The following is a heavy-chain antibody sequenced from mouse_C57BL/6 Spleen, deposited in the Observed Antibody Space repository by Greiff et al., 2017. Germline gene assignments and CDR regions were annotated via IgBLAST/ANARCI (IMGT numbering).Heavy chain of an antibody. CDR3: ARDTTVEGMDY. D-gene: IGHD1-1*01. V-gene: IGHV5-4*01. CDR2: ISDGGSYT. J-gene: IGHJ4*01. CDR1: GFTFSSYA. Sequence: EVKLVESGGGLVKPGGSLKLSCAASGFTFSSYAMSWVRQTPEKRLEWVATISDGGSYTYYPDNVKGRFTISRDNAKNNLYLQMSHLKSEDTAMYYCARDTTVEGMDYWGQGTSVTVSS.